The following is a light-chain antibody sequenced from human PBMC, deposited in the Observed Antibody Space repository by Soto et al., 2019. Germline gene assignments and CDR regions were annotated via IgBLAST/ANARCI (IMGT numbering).Light chain of an antibody. V-gene: IGKV3-20*01. CDR2: CSS. CDR3: QQYGSSPPIT. CDR1: QSVSISY. Sequence: EIVLTQSPGTLSLSPGERATLSCRASQSVSISYLAWYQQKPGRAPRLLIYCSSTRATGIPDRFSGSGSGTDFTLTISRLEPEDFAVYYCQQYGSSPPITFGGGTKVEIK. J-gene: IGKJ4*01.